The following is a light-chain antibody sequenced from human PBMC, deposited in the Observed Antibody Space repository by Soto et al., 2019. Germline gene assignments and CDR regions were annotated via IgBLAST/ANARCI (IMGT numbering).Light chain of an antibody. Sequence: QLVLTQPASVSGSPGQSITISCTGTSSDVGGYNYVSWYQQHPGKAPKLMIYDVSNRPSGVSNRFSGSKSGNTASLTISGLQAEDEADYYCSSYTSSSTVHVVFGGGTQLTVL. CDR2: DVS. CDR3: SSYTSSSTVHVV. V-gene: IGLV2-14*01. CDR1: SSDVGGYNY. J-gene: IGLJ2*01.